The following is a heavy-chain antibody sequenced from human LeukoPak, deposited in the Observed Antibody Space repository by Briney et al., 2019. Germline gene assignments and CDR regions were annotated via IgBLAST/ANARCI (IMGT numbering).Heavy chain of an antibody. V-gene: IGHV1-18*01. D-gene: IGHD2-21*02. CDR2: ISAYNGNT. J-gene: IGHJ5*02. Sequence: ASVKVSCKASGYTFTSYGISGVRQAPGQGLEWMGWISAYNGNTNYAQKFQGRVTITADESTSTAYMELSSLRSEDTAVYYCASGRAYCGGDCYHNWFDPWGQGTLVTVSS. CDR3: ASGRAYCGGDCYHNWFDP. CDR1: GYTFTSYG.